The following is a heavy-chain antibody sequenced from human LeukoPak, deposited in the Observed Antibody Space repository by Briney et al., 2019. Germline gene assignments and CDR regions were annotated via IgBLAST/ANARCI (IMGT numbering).Heavy chain of an antibody. CDR3: ARRLEVYNAFDI. Sequence: GASLKISCKGSGYSFTSYWISWVRQMPGKGLEWMGRIDPSDSYTNYSPSFQGHVTISADKSISTAYLQWSSLKASDTAMYYCARRLEVYNAFDIWGQGTMVTVSS. CDR2: IDPSDSYT. V-gene: IGHV5-10-1*01. J-gene: IGHJ3*02. CDR1: GYSFTSYW.